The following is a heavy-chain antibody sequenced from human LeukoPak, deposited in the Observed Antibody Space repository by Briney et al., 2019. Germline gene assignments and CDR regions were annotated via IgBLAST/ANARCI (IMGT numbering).Heavy chain of an antibody. D-gene: IGHD2/OR15-2a*01. Sequence: SETLSLTCTVSGGSISSYYWSWIRQPPGKGLEWIGYIYYSGSANYNPSLKSRVTISVDTSKNQFSLKLSSVTAADTAVYYCARSSYYHPFDYWGQGTLVTVSS. CDR3: ARSSYYHPFDY. CDR2: IYYSGSA. CDR1: GGSISSYY. V-gene: IGHV4-59*01. J-gene: IGHJ4*02.